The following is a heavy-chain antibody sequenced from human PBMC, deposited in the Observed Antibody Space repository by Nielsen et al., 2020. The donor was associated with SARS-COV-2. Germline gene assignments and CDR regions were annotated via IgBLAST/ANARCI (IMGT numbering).Heavy chain of an antibody. J-gene: IGHJ5*02. Sequence: GESLKISCAASGFTFSSYSMNWVRQAPGKGLEWVSYISSSSSTIYYADSVKGRFTISRDNAKNSLYLQMNSLRDEDTAVYYCASLGTETTGWFDPWGQGTLVTVSS. CDR1: GFTFSSYS. V-gene: IGHV3-48*02. D-gene: IGHD1-7*01. CDR3: ASLGTETTGWFDP. CDR2: ISSSSSTI.